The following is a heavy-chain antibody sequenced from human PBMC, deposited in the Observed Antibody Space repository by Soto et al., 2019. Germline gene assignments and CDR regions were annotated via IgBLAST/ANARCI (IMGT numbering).Heavy chain of an antibody. D-gene: IGHD3-10*01. CDR2: SNSVSGRT. J-gene: IGHJ5*02. Sequence: VAVKVSCKASGRTHTIYFIHWLRQASGEGIEWMGWSNSVSGRTNYTHKFQGRVTMTSDTSTTTSSMELSALTSADTAVYFCARGASYFDHWGQGTLVTVSS. V-gene: IGHV1-2*02. CDR3: ARGASYFDH. CDR1: GRTHTIYF.